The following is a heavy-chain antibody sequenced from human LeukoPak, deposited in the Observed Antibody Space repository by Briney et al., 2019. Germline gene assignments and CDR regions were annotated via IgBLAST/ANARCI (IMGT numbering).Heavy chain of an antibody. J-gene: IGHJ4*02. CDR3: ARRAPMVRGVTDY. V-gene: IGHV3-30-3*01. D-gene: IGHD3-10*01. Sequence: GRSLRLSCAASGFTFSSYAMHWVRQAPGKGLEWVAVISYDGSNKYYADSVKGRFTISGDNAKNSLYLQMNSLRAEDTAVYYCARRAPMVRGVTDYWGQGTLVTVSS. CDR2: ISYDGSNK. CDR1: GFTFSSYA.